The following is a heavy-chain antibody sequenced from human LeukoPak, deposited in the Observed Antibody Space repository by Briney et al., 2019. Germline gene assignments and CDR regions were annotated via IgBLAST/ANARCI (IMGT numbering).Heavy chain of an antibody. D-gene: IGHD5-18*01. V-gene: IGHV3-7*01. CDR2: IKEDGSVK. J-gene: IGHJ3*02. CDR1: GFTFSTRW. Sequence: GGSLRLSCAASGFTFSTRWMSRVRQAPGKGLAWVANIKEDGSVKHYVDSVKGRFTISRDNAKNPLYLQMNSLSGDDTAIYYCATSSGYTYGYYAFDIWGQGTKVTVSS. CDR3: ATSSGYTYGYYAFDI.